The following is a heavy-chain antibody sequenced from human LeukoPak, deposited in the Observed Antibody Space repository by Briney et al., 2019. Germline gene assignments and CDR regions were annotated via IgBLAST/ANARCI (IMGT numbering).Heavy chain of an antibody. D-gene: IGHD4-17*01. Sequence: GGSLRLSCAASGFTFSSYAMSWVRQAPGKGLEWVSFIYSGGNTHYSDSVKGRFTISRDNSKNTLYLQMNSLRAEDTAVYYCARRAGEYSHPYDYWGQGTLVAVSS. CDR1: GFTFSSYA. CDR3: ARRAGEYSHPYDY. CDR2: IYSGGNT. J-gene: IGHJ4*02. V-gene: IGHV3-23*05.